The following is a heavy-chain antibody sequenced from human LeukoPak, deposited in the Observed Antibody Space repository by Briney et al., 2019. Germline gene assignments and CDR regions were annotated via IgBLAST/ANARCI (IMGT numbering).Heavy chain of an antibody. CDR3: ARDRDGGNFDY. CDR1: GGSISSSSYY. J-gene: IGHJ4*02. CDR2: IYYSGST. Sequence: SETLSLTCTVSGGSISSSSYYWGWIRQPPGKGLEWIGSIYYSGSTYYNPSLKSRVTISVDTSKNQFSLKLSSVTAADTAVYYCARDRDGGNFDYWGQGTLVTVSS. V-gene: IGHV4-39*07. D-gene: IGHD3-16*01.